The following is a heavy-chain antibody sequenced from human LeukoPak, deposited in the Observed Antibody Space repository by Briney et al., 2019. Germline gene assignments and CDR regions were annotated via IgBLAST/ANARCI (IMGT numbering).Heavy chain of an antibody. J-gene: IGHJ3*02. D-gene: IGHD5-24*01. V-gene: IGHV4-39*07. CDR2: IYYSGST. CDR1: GGSISSSSYY. CDR3: ATRDGYNLWGAFDI. Sequence: NPSETLSLTCTVSGGSISSSSYYWGWIRQPPGKALEWIGSIYYSGSTYYNPSLKSRVTISVDTSKNQFSLKLSSVTAADTAVYYCATRDGYNLWGAFDIWGQGTMVTVSS.